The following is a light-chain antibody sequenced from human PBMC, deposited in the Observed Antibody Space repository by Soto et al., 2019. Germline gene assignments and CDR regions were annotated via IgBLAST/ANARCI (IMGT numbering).Light chain of an antibody. Sequence: QSALTQPPSASGSPGQSVTISCTGTSSDVGAYKYVSWYQQYPGTAPKLMIYEVSKRPSGVPDRFSGSKSGNTASLTVSGLQDDDAADYYCSSYVGSNILVFGGGTKLTVL. V-gene: IGLV2-8*01. J-gene: IGLJ2*01. CDR3: SSYVGSNILV. CDR1: SSDVGAYKY. CDR2: EVS.